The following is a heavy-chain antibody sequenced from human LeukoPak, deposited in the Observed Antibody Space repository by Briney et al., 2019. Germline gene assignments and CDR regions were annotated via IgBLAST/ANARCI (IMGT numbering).Heavy chain of an antibody. CDR2: ISAYNGNT. CDR3: ARDPGYSYGYVDY. J-gene: IGHJ4*02. D-gene: IGHD5-18*01. Sequence: ASVKVSSKASGYTFSSYGISWGRPAPRQGLGWMGWISAYNGNTHYAQKFQGRVTMTTDTSTSTAYMELRSLRSDDTAVYYCARDPGYSYGYVDYWGQGTLVTPSS. V-gene: IGHV1-18*01. CDR1: GYTFSSYG.